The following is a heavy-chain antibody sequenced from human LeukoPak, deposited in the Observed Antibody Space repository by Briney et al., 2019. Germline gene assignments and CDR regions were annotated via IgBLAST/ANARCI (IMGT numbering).Heavy chain of an antibody. D-gene: IGHD3-10*01. CDR1: GITLSNYG. CDR3: AKRGVVIRVFLVGFHKEAYYFDS. V-gene: IGHV3-23*01. CDR2: ISDSGGST. J-gene: IGHJ4*02. Sequence: GGSLRLSCAVSGITLSNYGMSWVRQAPGKGLEWVAGISDSGGSTKYADSVKGRFTISRDNPKNPLSLQMSSLRAEDTAVYFCAKRGVVIRVFLVGFHKEAYYFDSWGQGALVTVSS.